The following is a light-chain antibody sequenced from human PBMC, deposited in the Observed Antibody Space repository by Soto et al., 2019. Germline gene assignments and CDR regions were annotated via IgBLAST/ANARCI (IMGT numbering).Light chain of an antibody. J-gene: IGLJ1*01. Sequence: QSALTQPASVSGSPGQSITISCTGTRSDVGGYNYVSWYQQHPGKAPKLIIYEVSNRPTGVSNRFSGSKSGHTASLTISGRQSEDEADYFCTSYTGSSTLEVFGTGTK. CDR1: RSDVGGYNY. V-gene: IGLV2-14*01. CDR3: TSYTGSSTLEV. CDR2: EVS.